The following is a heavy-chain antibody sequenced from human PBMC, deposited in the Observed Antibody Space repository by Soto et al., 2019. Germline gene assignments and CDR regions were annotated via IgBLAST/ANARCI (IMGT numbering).Heavy chain of an antibody. CDR2: IYSGGST. D-gene: IGHD3-10*01. CDR3: ARGSSAVWFGEDRGRKGEDRDYYYYYMDV. V-gene: IGHV3-66*01. Sequence: GGSLRLSCAASGFTVSSNYMSWVRQAPGKGLEWVSVIYSGGSTYYADSVKGRFTISRDNSKNTLYLQMNSLRAEDTAVYYCARGSSAVWFGEDRGRKGEDRDYYYYYMDVWGKGTTVTVSS. CDR1: GFTVSSNY. J-gene: IGHJ6*03.